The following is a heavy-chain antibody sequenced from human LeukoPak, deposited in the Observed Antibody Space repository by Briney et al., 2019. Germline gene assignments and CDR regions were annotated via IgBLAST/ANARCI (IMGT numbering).Heavy chain of an antibody. V-gene: IGHV3-21*01. D-gene: IGHD3-22*01. Sequence: GGSLRLSCAASGFTFSSYSMNWVRQVPGKGLEWVSSISSSSSYIYYADSVKGRFTISRDNAKNSLYLQMNSLRAEDTAVYYCARTVRHDSSGYYAYWGQGTLVTVSS. J-gene: IGHJ4*02. CDR1: GFTFSSYS. CDR2: ISSSSSYI. CDR3: ARTVRHDSSGYYAY.